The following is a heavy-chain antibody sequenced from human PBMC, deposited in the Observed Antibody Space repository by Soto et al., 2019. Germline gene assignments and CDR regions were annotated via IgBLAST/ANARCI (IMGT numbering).Heavy chain of an antibody. V-gene: IGHV5-51*01. CDR1: GYSFTSYW. D-gene: IGHD6-13*01. Sequence: HGESLKISCKGSGYSFTSYWISWVRQMPEKGLEWMGFIYPNDSDTKYSPSFQGQVTISADKSITTASLQWSSLKASDTAMYYCARIPFAATGFYFDYWAQGTLVTVSS. CDR3: ARIPFAATGFYFDY. J-gene: IGHJ4*02. CDR2: IYPNDSDT.